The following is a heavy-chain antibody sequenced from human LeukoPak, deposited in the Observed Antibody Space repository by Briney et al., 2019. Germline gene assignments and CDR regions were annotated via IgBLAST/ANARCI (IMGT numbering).Heavy chain of an antibody. J-gene: IGHJ4*02. D-gene: IGHD5-18*01. CDR1: GFTFSTSC. CDR2: ISSYSTTI. Sequence: SGGSLRLSCGASGFTFSTSCMNWVRQAPGKGLEWISYISSYSTTIYYADSVKGRFTISRDNAKNSLYLQMNSLRAEDTGLYYCARDGAPYSHGSYYFDYWGQGTLVTVSS. V-gene: IGHV3-48*01. CDR3: ARDGAPYSHGSYYFDY.